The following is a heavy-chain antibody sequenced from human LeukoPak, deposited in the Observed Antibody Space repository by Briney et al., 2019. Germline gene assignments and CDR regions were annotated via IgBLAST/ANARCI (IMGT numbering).Heavy chain of an antibody. CDR1: GYTFTGYH. CDR2: INPNSGGT. Sequence: GASVKVSCKASGYTFTGYHMHWVRQAPGQGLEGMGWINPNSGGTNYAQKLQGRVTMTTDTSTSTAYMELRSLRSDDTAVYYCARDFPSIVVVTAIPRFRPNDYWGQGTLVTVSS. CDR3: ARDFPSIVVVTAIPRFRPNDY. V-gene: IGHV1-2*02. D-gene: IGHD2-21*02. J-gene: IGHJ4*02.